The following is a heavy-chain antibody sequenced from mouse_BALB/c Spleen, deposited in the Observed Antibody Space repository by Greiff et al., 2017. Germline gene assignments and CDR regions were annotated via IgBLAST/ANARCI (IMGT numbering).Heavy chain of an antibody. V-gene: IGHV3-6*02. J-gene: IGHJ1*01. Sequence: VQLQQSGPGLVKPSQSLSLTCSVTGYSITSGYYWNWIRQFPGNKLEWMGYISYDGSNNYNPSLKNRISITRDTSKNQFFLKLNSVTTEDTATYYCAVGNGYWYFDVWGAGTTVTVSS. CDR3: AVGNGYWYFDV. D-gene: IGHD1-1*02. CDR1: GYSITSGYY. CDR2: ISYDGSN.